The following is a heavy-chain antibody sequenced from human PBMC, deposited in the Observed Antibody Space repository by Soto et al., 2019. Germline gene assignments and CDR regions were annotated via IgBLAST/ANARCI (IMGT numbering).Heavy chain of an antibody. CDR1: GGSISSYY. CDR2: IYTSGST. Sequence: PSETLSLTCTVSGGSISSYYWSWIRQPAGKGLEWIGRIYTSGSTNYNPSLKSRVTMSVDTSKNQFSLKLSSVTAADTAVYYCARETLSSGWYASYCYYYGMDVWGQGTTVTVSS. CDR3: ARETLSSGWYASYCYYYGMDV. V-gene: IGHV4-4*07. D-gene: IGHD6-19*01. J-gene: IGHJ6*02.